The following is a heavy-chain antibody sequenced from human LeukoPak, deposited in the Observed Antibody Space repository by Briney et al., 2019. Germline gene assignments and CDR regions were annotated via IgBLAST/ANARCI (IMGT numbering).Heavy chain of an antibody. CDR2: ISTSSSYI. Sequence: PGGSLRLSCAASGFTFSSYSMNWVRQAPGKGLEWVSSISTSSSYIYYADSVKGRFTISRDNARKSLYLQMYSLRAEDTAVYYCARVSRGKWELLGAHDYWGQGTLVTVSS. CDR1: GFTFSSYS. D-gene: IGHD1-26*01. J-gene: IGHJ4*02. CDR3: ARVSRGKWELLGAHDY. V-gene: IGHV3-21*01.